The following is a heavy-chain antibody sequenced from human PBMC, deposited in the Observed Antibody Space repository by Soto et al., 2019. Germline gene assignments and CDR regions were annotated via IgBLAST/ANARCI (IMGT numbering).Heavy chain of an antibody. CDR2: ISGYSGNT. CDR3: AREGQALYYYYGMDV. Sequence: GASVKVSCKASGYTFTNYGFSWVRQAPGQGLEWMGWISGYSGNTKYAEKFQGRVTMTTDTSTSTAHVELRSLRSDDTAVYYCAREGQALYYYYGMDVWGQGTVVIGSS. V-gene: IGHV1-18*01. J-gene: IGHJ6*02. CDR1: GYTFTNYG.